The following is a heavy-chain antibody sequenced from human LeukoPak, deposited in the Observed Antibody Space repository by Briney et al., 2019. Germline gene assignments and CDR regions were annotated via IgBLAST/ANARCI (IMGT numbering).Heavy chain of an antibody. J-gene: IGHJ4*02. CDR1: GGSFSGYY. CDR3: ARVGSASYSSGWNRKSRVGYFDY. V-gene: IGHV4-34*01. Sequence: SETLSLTCAVYGGSFSGYYWSWIRQPPGKGLEWIGEINHSGSTNYNPSLKSRVTISVDTSKNQFSLKLSSVTAADTAVYYCARVGSASYSSGWNRKSRVGYFDYWGQGTLVTVSS. CDR2: INHSGST. D-gene: IGHD6-19*01.